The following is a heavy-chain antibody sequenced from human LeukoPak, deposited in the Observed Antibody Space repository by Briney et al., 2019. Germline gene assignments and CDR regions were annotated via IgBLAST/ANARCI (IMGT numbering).Heavy chain of an antibody. J-gene: IGHJ4*02. Sequence: VASVKVSCKASGYTFTSYGISWVRQAPGQGLEWMGWISAYNRNTNYAQKLQGRVTMTTDTSTSTAYMELRSLRSDDTSVYYCARAGLGSSWYALDYWGQGTLVTVSS. D-gene: IGHD6-13*01. CDR1: GYTFTSYG. CDR3: ARAGLGSSWYALDY. CDR2: ISAYNRNT. V-gene: IGHV1-18*01.